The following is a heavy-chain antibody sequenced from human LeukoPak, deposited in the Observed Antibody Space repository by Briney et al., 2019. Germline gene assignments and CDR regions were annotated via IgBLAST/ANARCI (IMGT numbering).Heavy chain of an antibody. J-gene: IGHJ6*02. CDR3: ARGLTGWPLYYYGMDV. V-gene: IGHV4-34*01. CDR1: GGSFSGYY. CDR2: INHSGST. D-gene: IGHD6-19*01. Sequence: SETLSLTCAVYGGSFSGYYWSWIRQPPGKGLEWIGEINHSGSTNYNPSLKSRVTISVDTSKNQFSPKLSSVTAADTAVYYCARGLTGWPLYYYGMDVWGQGTTVTVSS.